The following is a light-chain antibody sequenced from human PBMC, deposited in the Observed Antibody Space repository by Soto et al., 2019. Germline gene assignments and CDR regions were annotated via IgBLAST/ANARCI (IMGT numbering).Light chain of an antibody. CDR3: AAWDDSLIGVV. CDR1: SSNIGSNYD. V-gene: IGLV1-40*01. Sequence: QTVVTQPPSVSGAPGQTVTISCAGTSSNIGSNYDVHWYQHLPGTAPKLLIFGYTNRPSGVPDRFSGSKSGTSASLAISGLQSEDEADYYCAAWDDSLIGVVFGGGTKLTVL. CDR2: GYT. J-gene: IGLJ2*01.